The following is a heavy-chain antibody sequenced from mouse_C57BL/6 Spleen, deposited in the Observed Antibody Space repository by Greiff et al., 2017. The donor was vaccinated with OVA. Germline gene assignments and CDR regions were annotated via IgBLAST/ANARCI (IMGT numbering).Heavy chain of an antibody. Sequence: QVQLQQPGAELVMPGASVKLSCKASGYPFTSYWMHWVKQRPGQGLEWIGEIDPSDSYTNYNQKFKGKSTLTVDKSSSTAYMQLSSLTSEDSAVYYCARPYYYGSSYAMDYWGQGTSVTVSS. CDR3: ARPYYYGSSYAMDY. CDR2: IDPSDSYT. D-gene: IGHD1-1*01. V-gene: IGHV1-69*01. J-gene: IGHJ4*01. CDR1: GYPFTSYW.